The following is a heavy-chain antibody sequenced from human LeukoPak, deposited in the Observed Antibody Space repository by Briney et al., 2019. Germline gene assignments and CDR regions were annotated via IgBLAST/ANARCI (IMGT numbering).Heavy chain of an antibody. Sequence: SETLSLTCTVSGGSISSSFYYWGWIRQPPGKGLEWIGYIYYSGSTYYNPSLKSRVTISVDTSKNQFSLKLSSVTAADTAVYYCARAWTNYYYYGMDVWGQGTTVTVSS. V-gene: IGHV4-30-4*08. J-gene: IGHJ6*02. D-gene: IGHD1-1*01. CDR2: IYYSGST. CDR1: GGSISSSFYY. CDR3: ARAWTNYYYYGMDV.